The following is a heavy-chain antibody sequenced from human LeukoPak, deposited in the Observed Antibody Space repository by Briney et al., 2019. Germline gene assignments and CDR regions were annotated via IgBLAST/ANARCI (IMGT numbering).Heavy chain of an antibody. CDR3: ARDVTDAFDV. D-gene: IGHD2-21*02. CDR1: GYTFTVYY. V-gene: IGHV1-2*02. J-gene: IGHJ3*01. CDR2: INPNSGGT. Sequence: ASVKVSRKASGYTFTVYYMHWVRQAPGQGLEWVGWINPNSGGTNFAQRFQDRVTMTRDTSISTAYMELSRLTSDDTAMYYCARDVTDAFDVWGQGTMVTVSP.